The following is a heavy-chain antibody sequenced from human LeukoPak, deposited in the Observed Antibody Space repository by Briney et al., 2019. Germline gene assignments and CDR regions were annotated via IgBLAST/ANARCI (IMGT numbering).Heavy chain of an antibody. CDR3: ARYHASATDI. CDR2: IGTRSSII. CDR1: GFTFSTYS. V-gene: IGHV3-48*02. Sequence: PGGSLRLSCVSSGFTFSTYSMHRACQAPGKGLEWVSYIGTRSSIIDYADSVKGRFTISRDNARNSLYLQMNGLRDEDTTVYFCARYHASATDIWGQGTMVTVSS. J-gene: IGHJ3*02.